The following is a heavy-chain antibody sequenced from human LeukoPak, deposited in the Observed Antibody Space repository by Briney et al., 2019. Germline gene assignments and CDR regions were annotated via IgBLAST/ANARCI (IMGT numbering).Heavy chain of an antibody. J-gene: IGHJ4*02. CDR1: GFTFSDYA. CDR2: IRNKAYGGTA. CDR3: TREKRYFDWFQADY. Sequence: QAGGSLRLSCTASGFTFSDYAMSWFRQAPGKGLEWVGFIRNKAYGGTAEYAASVKGRFTISRDDSKTIAYLQMNSQKTEDTAVYYCTREKRYFDWFQADYWGQGTLVTVSS. D-gene: IGHD3-9*01. V-gene: IGHV3-49*03.